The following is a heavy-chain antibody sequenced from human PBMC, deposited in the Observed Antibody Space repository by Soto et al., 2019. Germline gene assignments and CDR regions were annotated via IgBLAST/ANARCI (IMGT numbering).Heavy chain of an antibody. V-gene: IGHV4-30-4*01. Sequence: QVQLQESGPGLVKPSQTLSLTCTVSGGSISSGDYFWSWIRQPPGKALEWIGYIYYSGSTYYNPSLKSRVTISVDTSKNQFSLKLSSVTAADTAVYYCARNAGVLEWLFGYWGQGTLVTVSS. J-gene: IGHJ4*02. CDR3: ARNAGVLEWLFGY. CDR1: GGSISSGDYF. CDR2: IYYSGST. D-gene: IGHD3-3*01.